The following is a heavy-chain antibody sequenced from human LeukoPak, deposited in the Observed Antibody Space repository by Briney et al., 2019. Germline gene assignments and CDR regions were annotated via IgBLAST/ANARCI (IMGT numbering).Heavy chain of an antibody. CDR1: GFTFSSYA. J-gene: IGHJ4*02. CDR2: ISGSGGST. CDR3: AKERAYDFWSGYYTGIDY. D-gene: IGHD3-3*01. Sequence: GGSLRPXCAASGFTFSSYAMSWVRQAPGKGLEWVSAISGSGGSTYYADSVKGRFTISRDNSKNTLYLQMNSLRAEDTAVYYCAKERAYDFWSGYYTGIDYWGQGTLVTVSS. V-gene: IGHV3-23*01.